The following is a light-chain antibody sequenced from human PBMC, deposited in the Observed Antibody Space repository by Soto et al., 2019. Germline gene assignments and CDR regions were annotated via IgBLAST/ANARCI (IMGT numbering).Light chain of an antibody. Sequence: QSVLTRPASVSGSPGQSITISCTGTSSDVGNNNYVSWYQHNPGRAPKVMICDVTNRPSGVSNRFSGSKSGNTASLTISGLQAEDEADYYCSSFTGSSYVFGTGTKVTVL. CDR1: SSDVGNNNY. CDR3: SSFTGSSYV. V-gene: IGLV2-14*03. J-gene: IGLJ1*01. CDR2: DVT.